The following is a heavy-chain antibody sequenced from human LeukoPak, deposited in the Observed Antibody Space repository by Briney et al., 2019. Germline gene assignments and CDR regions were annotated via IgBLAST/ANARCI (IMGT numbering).Heavy chain of an antibody. Sequence: GGSLRLSCAASGFTFSSYAMSWVRQAPGKGLEWVSAISGSGGSTYYADSVEGRFTISRDNSKNTLYLQMNSLRAEDTAVYYCARHAYGGDWYFDLWGRGTLVTVSS. J-gene: IGHJ2*01. V-gene: IGHV3-23*01. D-gene: IGHD4-23*01. CDR1: GFTFSSYA. CDR2: ISGSGGST. CDR3: ARHAYGGDWYFDL.